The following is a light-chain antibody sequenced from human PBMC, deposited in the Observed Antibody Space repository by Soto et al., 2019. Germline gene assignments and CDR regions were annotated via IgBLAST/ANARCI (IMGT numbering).Light chain of an antibody. Sequence: DIVMTQSPDSLAVSLGERATINCKSSQSVLYSSNNKNYLAWYQQKPGQPPKLLIYWASTRESGVPDRFSGSGSGTDFTLTISSLQAEDVAVYYCQQYYGLPPLTFGQGTRLEIK. CDR2: WAS. V-gene: IGKV4-1*01. J-gene: IGKJ5*01. CDR1: QSVLYSSNNKNY. CDR3: QQYYGLPPLT.